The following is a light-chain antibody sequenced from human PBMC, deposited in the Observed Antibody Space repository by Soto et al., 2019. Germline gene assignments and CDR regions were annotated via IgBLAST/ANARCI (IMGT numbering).Light chain of an antibody. V-gene: IGLV1-40*01. Sequence: QSVLTQPPSVSGAPGQRVTISCTGSSSNIVAGYDVHWYQQLPGTAPKLLIYGNSNRPSGVPDRFSGSKSGTSASLATTGLQADDEADYYCQTYDSSLSAGVFGGGTKLTVL. J-gene: IGLJ3*02. CDR2: GNS. CDR1: SSNIVAGYD. CDR3: QTYDSSLSAGV.